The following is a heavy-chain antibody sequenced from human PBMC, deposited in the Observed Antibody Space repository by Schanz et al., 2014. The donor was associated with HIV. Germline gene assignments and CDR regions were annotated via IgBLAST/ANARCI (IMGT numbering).Heavy chain of an antibody. CDR1: GYPFTSYA. CDR3: ARTHYSVVSSRAMDV. CDR2: INPNSGGT. J-gene: IGHJ6*02. Sequence: QVQLVQSGAEVKKPGASVKVSCKASGYPFTSYAISWMRQAPGQGPEWMGWINPNSGGTNYAQKFQGRVTLTRDTTATTVYMELSSLKSEDTAVYYCARTHYSVVSSRAMDVWGQGTTVTVSS. V-gene: IGHV1-18*01. D-gene: IGHD2-15*01.